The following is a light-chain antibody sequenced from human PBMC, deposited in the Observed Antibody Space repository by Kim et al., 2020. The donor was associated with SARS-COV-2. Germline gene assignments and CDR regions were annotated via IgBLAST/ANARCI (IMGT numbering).Light chain of an antibody. CDR3: QQSHMART. V-gene: IGKV1-39*01. CDR1: QSINTY. CDR2: GAS. Sequence: DIQMTQSPSSLSASVGDRVTISCRASQSINTYLNWYQQKPGKAPNLLIYGASNLQSGVPSRFSGSGSGTDFTLTISSLQPEDSATYYCQQSHMARTFGQGTKVDIK. J-gene: IGKJ1*01.